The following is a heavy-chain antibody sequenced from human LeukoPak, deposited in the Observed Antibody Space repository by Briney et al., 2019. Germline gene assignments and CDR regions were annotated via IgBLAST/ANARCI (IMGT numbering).Heavy chain of an antibody. Sequence: PSETLSLTCAVYGGSFSGYYWSWIRQPPGKGLEWIGEINHSGSTNYNPSLKSRVTISVDTSKNQFSLKLSSVTAADTAVYYCARDRGYSYGYDDAFDIWGQGTMVTVSS. CDR3: ARDRGYSYGYDDAFDI. CDR2: INHSGST. V-gene: IGHV4-34*01. CDR1: GGSFSGYY. D-gene: IGHD5-18*01. J-gene: IGHJ3*02.